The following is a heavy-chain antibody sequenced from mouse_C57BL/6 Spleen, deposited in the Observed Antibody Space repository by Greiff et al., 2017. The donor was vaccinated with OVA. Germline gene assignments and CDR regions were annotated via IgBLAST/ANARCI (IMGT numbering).Heavy chain of an antibody. J-gene: IGHJ4*01. CDR3: ARQGIYYYGSSYVDAMDY. CDR1: GFTFSSYT. CDR2: ISGGGGNT. D-gene: IGHD1-1*01. Sequence: EVMLVESGGGLVKPGGSLKLSCAASGFTFSSYTMSWVRQTPEKRLAWVATISGGGGNTYYPDSGKGRFTISRDNAKNTLYLQMSSLRSEDTALYYCARQGIYYYGSSYVDAMDYWGQGTSVTVSS. V-gene: IGHV5-9*01.